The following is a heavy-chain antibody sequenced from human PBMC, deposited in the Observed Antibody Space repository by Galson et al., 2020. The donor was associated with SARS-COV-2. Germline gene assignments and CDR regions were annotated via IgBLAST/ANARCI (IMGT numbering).Heavy chain of an antibody. CDR3: ARGDMRNDYFDY. D-gene: IGHD3-16*01. J-gene: IGHJ4*02. CDR1: GFTFSSYA. Sequence: ALHGESLKISCAASGFTFSSYAINWLRQAPGKGLVWVSRIYSEGSSTSYADSVKGRFTISGDNAKNTLYLQMSSLRAEDTAVYYCARGDMRNDYFDYWGQGTLVTVSS. CDR2: IYSEGSST. V-gene: IGHV3-74*01.